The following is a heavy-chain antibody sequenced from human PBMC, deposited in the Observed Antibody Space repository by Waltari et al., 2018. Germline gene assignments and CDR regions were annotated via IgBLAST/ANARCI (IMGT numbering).Heavy chain of an antibody. CDR2: IIPILGTA. CDR3: ASGSVSGSYSFLPDF. V-gene: IGHV1-69*05. J-gene: IGHJ4*02. CDR1: GGTFSSYA. Sequence: QVQLVQSGAEVKKPGSSVKVSCRASGGTFSSYAISWGRQAPGQGLGWMGGIIPILGTAHYAQKFQVRVTITRNTSISTADIALSSLRFEDTAVYYCASGSVSGSYSFLPDFWGQGTLFTVSS. D-gene: IGHD1-26*01.